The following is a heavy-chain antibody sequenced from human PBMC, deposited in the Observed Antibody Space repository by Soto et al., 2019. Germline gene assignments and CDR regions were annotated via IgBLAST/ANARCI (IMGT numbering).Heavy chain of an antibody. V-gene: IGHV1-18*01. D-gene: IGHD3-10*01. CDR3: ARAGAAPYYYYGLDV. J-gene: IGHJ6*02. CDR2: IRTYNGDT. CDR1: GYTFSAYD. Sequence: ASVKVSCKAAGYTFSAYDIYWVRQAPGQGLEWIGWIRTYNGDTNYAQKFQTRVTMTTDKSTDTAYMDLSSLTSDDTAIYYCARAGAAPYYYYGLDVWGQGTTVTVSS.